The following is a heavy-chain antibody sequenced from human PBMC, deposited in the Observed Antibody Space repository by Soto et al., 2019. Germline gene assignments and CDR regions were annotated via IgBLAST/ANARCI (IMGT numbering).Heavy chain of an antibody. CDR3: AKDLRSSSSWYYYYGMDV. J-gene: IGHJ6*02. CDR1: GFTFSSYA. D-gene: IGHD6-13*01. Sequence: EVQLLESGGGLVQPGGSLRLSCAASGFTFSSYAMSWVRQAPGKGLEWVSAISGSGGSTYYADSVKGRFTISRDNSKNTLYMQMNRLRAEDTAVYYCAKDLRSSSSWYYYYGMDVWGQGTTVTVSS. V-gene: IGHV3-23*01. CDR2: ISGSGGST.